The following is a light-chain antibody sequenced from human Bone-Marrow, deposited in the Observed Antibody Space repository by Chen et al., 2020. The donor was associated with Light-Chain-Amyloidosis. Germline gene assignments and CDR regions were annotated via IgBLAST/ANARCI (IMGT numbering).Light chain of an antibody. Sequence: SYELTQPPSVSVSPGQTARITCSGDDLPTKYAYWYQQKPGQAPVLVIHRDTERPSGISERFSGSSSGTTATLKISGGQAEDEADYHCQSADSSGTYEVIFGGGTKLTVL. CDR1: DLPTKY. CDR2: RDT. V-gene: IGLV3-25*03. J-gene: IGLJ2*01. CDR3: QSADSSGTYEVI.